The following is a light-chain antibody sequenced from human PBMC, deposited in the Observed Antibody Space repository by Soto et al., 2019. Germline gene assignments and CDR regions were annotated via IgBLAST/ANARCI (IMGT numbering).Light chain of an antibody. CDR1: QTISSW. CDR3: QQANTFPWT. V-gene: IGKV1-5*01. Sequence: PITQAPATLSASVGDRVTISCRASQTISSWLAWYHQKPGKAPTLLIYDASSLESGVPSRFSGSGSGTELTITISSLQTDDFATYYCQQANTFPWTFGQGTKVDIK. J-gene: IGKJ1*01. CDR2: DAS.